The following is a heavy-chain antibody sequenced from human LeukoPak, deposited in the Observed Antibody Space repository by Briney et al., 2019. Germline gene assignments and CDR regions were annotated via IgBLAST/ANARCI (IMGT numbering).Heavy chain of an antibody. CDR2: IDVSGSYI. J-gene: IGHJ4*02. CDR3: AREAAAGQSYGNCFDY. Sequence: PGGSLRLSCAASGLRFTDYAINWVRQAPGKGLEWVSAIDVSGSYIYYAHSVKGRFTISRDNSKNTLYLQMNSLRAEDTAVYYCAREAAAGQSYGNCFDYWGQGTLVTVSS. V-gene: IGHV3-21*01. CDR1: GLRFTDYA. D-gene: IGHD6-13*01.